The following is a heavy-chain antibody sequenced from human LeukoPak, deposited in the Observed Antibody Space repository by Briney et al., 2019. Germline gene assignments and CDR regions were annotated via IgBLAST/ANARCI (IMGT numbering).Heavy chain of an antibody. CDR3: ARDRLYVWGSYSDY. CDR2: IIPIFGTA. J-gene: IGHJ4*02. CDR1: GGTFSSYA. Sequence: ASVKVSCKASGGTFSSYAISWVRQAPGQGLEWMGGIIPIFGTANYAQKFQGRVTITAGESTSTAYMELSSLRSEDTAVYYCARDRLYVWGSYSDYWGQGTLVTVSS. V-gene: IGHV1-69*13. D-gene: IGHD3-16*01.